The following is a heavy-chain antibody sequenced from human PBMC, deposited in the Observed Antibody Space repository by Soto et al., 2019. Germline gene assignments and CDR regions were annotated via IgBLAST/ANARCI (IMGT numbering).Heavy chain of an antibody. CDR2: IIPVFGTP. Sequence: QVQLVQSGAEVKKPGSSLKVSCKASGGTFTNYAFSWVRQAPGQGLEWMGGIIPVFGTPDYAQKFQGRVTSNADEATRTASMELSSLRSDDTAVYYCARERSVGYCITTTCPKPFYYYAMDVWGQGTTVTVSS. CDR3: ARERSVGYCITTTCPKPFYYYAMDV. D-gene: IGHD2-2*01. CDR1: GGTFTNYA. J-gene: IGHJ6*02. V-gene: IGHV1-69*12.